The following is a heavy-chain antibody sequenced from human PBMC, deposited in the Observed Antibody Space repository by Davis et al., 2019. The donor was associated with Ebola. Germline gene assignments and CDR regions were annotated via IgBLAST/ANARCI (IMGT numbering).Heavy chain of an antibody. V-gene: IGHV1-2*06. D-gene: IGHD6-19*01. CDR3: ARRGGFGWYGDC. CDR1: GYIFTGYF. Sequence: ASVKVSCKASGYIFTGYFIHWVRQAPGQGLEWMGRILPNNGGTNYAQKFQGRVTMTTDTSTSTAYMELRSLRSDDTAVYYCARRGGFGWYGDCWGQGTLVTVSS. J-gene: IGHJ4*02. CDR2: ILPNNGGT.